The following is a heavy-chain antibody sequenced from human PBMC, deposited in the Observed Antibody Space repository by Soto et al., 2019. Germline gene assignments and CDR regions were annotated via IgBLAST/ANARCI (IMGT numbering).Heavy chain of an antibody. J-gene: IGHJ4*02. CDR3: ARERHDYYDSSGYLDY. V-gene: IGHV4-31*03. CDR1: GGSISSGGYY. Sequence: QVQLQESGPGLVKPSQTLSLTCTVSGGSISSGGYYWSWIRQHPGKGLEWIGYIYYSGSTYYSPSLTSRVTISVDTSKNQFSLKLSSVTAADTAVYYCARERHDYYDSSGYLDYWGQGTLVTVSS. D-gene: IGHD3-22*01. CDR2: IYYSGST.